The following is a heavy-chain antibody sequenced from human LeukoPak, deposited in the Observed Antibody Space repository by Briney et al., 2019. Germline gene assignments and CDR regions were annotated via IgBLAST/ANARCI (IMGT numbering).Heavy chain of an antibody. CDR1: GFSFDAYA. CDR2: ITWDGILT. CDR3: AKAQGSSSTHYFDF. Sequence: GGSLRLSCAVSGFSFDAYAMHWVRQVPGKGLEWVSLITWDGILTYYSDSVRGRFTISRDNSINCPYLQMNSLREEDSGMYYCAKAQGSSSTHYFDFWGQGTVVTVSS. V-gene: IGHV3-43D*03. J-gene: IGHJ4*02. D-gene: IGHD6-6*01.